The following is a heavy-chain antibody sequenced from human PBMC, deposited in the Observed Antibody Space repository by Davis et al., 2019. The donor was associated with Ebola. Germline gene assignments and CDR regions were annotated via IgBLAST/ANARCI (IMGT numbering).Heavy chain of an antibody. CDR2: LTSGGSP. CDR1: GFIFSSYA. V-gene: IGHV3-23*01. CDR3: VKPRTTEWQWLVPDFDY. J-gene: IGHJ4*02. Sequence: GGSLRLSCAASGFIFSSYAMSWVRQAPGKGLEWLSTLTSGGSPYYAGSVKGRFTISRDNSKNTLQLQLNSLRADDTAVYYCVKPRTTEWQWLVPDFDYWGQGSLVTVSS. D-gene: IGHD6-19*01.